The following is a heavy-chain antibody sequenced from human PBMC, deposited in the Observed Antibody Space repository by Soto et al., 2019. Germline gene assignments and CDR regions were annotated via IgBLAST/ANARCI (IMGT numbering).Heavy chain of an antibody. CDR1: GGSFSGYY. V-gene: IGHV4-34*01. CDR2: INHSGST. Sequence: SETLSLTCVVYGGSFSGYYWSWIRQPPGKGLEWIGEINHSGSTNYNPSLKSRVTISVDTSKNQFSLKLSSVTAADTAVYYCARGTRGYSSGWYDYWGQGTLVTVSS. CDR3: ARGTRGYSSGWYDY. J-gene: IGHJ4*02. D-gene: IGHD6-19*01.